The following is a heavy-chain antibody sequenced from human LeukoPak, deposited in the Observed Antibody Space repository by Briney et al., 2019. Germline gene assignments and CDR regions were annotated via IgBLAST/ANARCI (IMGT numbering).Heavy chain of an antibody. J-gene: IGHJ3*01. V-gene: IGHV3-64*01. CDR2: ISGNGRNT. CDR1: GFTFSTYA. CDR3: ARVSSSGWYAFDF. Sequence: GGSLRLSCAASGFTFSTYAIYWVRQAPGKGLEYVSGISGNGRNTYCGNSVKGRFTISRDNSKNTLYLQMGSLRAEDMGVYYCARVSSSGWYAFDFWGQGTMVTVSS. D-gene: IGHD6-19*01.